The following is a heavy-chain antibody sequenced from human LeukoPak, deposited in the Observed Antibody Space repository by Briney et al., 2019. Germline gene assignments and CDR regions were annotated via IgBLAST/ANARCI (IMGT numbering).Heavy chain of an antibody. V-gene: IGHV3-23*01. J-gene: IGHJ1*01. D-gene: IGHD2-2*01. CDR3: AKPLCSSTSCYPGRYFQH. CDR1: GFTFSSYA. CDR2: ISGSGGST. Sequence: GGSLRLSCAASGFTFSSYAMSWVRQAPGKGLEWVSAISGSGGSTYYADSVRGRFTISRDNSKNTLYLQMNSLRAEDTAVYYCAKPLCSSTSCYPGRYFQHWGQGTLVTVSS.